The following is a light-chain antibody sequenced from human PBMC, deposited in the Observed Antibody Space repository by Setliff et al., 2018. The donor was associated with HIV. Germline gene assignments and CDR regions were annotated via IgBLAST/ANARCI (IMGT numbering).Light chain of an antibody. J-gene: IGLJ2*01. CDR1: STDVGGYDH. Sequence: QSALTQPPSASGSPGQSVTISCTGASTDVGGYDHVSWYQQHPGKPPKVVISEVSQRPSGGPDRFSGSKSGNTAFLTVSGLQAEDEADYYCSSYGGSDNLLFGGGTKVTV. CDR2: EVS. CDR3: SSYGGSDNLL. V-gene: IGLV2-8*01.